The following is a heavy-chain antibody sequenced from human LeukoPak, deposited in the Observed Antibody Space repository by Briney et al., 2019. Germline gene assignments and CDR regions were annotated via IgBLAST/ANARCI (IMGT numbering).Heavy chain of an antibody. Sequence: PAETLTLTCTVSDDSISTNSYYWTWIRQPPGKGLEWVASLHYSGTPYYSPSLSSRISIFVDTSKRQFSLQVRSVPASDTAMYYCSRGDDSYKQGNFWGQGTLVTVSS. CDR2: LHYSGTP. CDR1: DDSISTNSYY. CDR3: SRGDDSYKQGNF. V-gene: IGHV4-39*01. D-gene: IGHD5-24*01. J-gene: IGHJ4*02.